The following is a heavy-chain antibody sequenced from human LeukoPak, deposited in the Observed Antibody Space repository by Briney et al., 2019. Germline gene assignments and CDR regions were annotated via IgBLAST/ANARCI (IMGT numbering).Heavy chain of an antibody. CDR1: GGTFSSYA. CDR3: ARDQRHCSSTNCSPLSYYYYGMDV. V-gene: IGHV1-69*13. J-gene: IGHJ6*02. Sequence: ASVKVSCKASGGTFSSYAISWVRQAPGQGLEWMGGIIPIFGTANYAQKLQGRVTITADESTSTAYMELSGLRSEDTAVYYCARDQRHCSSTNCSPLSYYYYGMDVWGQGTTVTVSS. CDR2: IIPIFGTA. D-gene: IGHD2-2*01.